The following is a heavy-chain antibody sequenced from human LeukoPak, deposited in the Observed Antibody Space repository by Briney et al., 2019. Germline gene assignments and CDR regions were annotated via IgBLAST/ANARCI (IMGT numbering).Heavy chain of an antibody. V-gene: IGHV3-30*04. D-gene: IGHD4-17*01. CDR1: GFTFSSYT. J-gene: IGHJ4*02. Sequence: GGSLRLSCAASGFTFSSYTMHWVRQAPGKGLEWVAVISYDGSNKYYADSVKGRFTISRDNSKNTLYLQMNSLRAEDTAVYYCAKVYHGDYFFDYWGQGTLVTVSS. CDR3: AKVYHGDYFFDY. CDR2: ISYDGSNK.